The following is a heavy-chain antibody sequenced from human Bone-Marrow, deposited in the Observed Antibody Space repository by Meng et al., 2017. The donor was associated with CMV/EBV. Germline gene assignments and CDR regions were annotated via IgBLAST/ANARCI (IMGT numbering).Heavy chain of an antibody. V-gene: IGHV3-21*01. D-gene: IGHD6-13*01. CDR2: ISSSSSYI. CDR1: GFTFSSYS. CDR3: ARDIAAAGTYYYFFAMDV. Sequence: GGSLRLSCAASGFTFSSYSMNWVRQAPGKGLEWVLSISSSSSYIYYADSVKGRFTISRDNAKNSLYLQMNSLRAEDTAVYYCARDIAAAGTYYYFFAMDVWGQGTTVTVSS. J-gene: IGHJ6*02.